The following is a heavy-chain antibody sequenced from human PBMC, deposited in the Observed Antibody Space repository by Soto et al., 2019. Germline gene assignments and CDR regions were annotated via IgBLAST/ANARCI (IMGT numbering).Heavy chain of an antibody. Sequence: ASVKVSCKASGGTFSSYAISWVRQAPGQGLEWMGGIIPIFGTANYAQKFQGRVTITADESTSTAYMELSSLRSEDTAVYYCARGNYDFWSGYSPGDYYYGMDAWGQGTTVTVSS. V-gene: IGHV1-69*13. J-gene: IGHJ6*02. CDR3: ARGNYDFWSGYSPGDYYYGMDA. CDR2: IIPIFGTA. D-gene: IGHD3-3*01. CDR1: GGTFSSYA.